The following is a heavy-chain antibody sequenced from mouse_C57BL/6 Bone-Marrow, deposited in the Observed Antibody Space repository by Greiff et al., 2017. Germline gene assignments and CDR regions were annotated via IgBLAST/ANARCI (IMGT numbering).Heavy chain of an antibody. CDR3: ARSGRRCGYYFDY. D-gene: IGHD1-1*01. Sequence: QVQLQQSGAELVRPGASVKLSCKASGYTFTDYYINWVKQRPGQGLEWIARIYPGSGNTYYNEKFKGKATLTAEKSSSTAYMQLSSLTSEDSAVYFCARSGRRCGYYFDYWGQGTTLTVSS. V-gene: IGHV1-76*01. J-gene: IGHJ2*01. CDR2: IYPGSGNT. CDR1: GYTFTDYY.